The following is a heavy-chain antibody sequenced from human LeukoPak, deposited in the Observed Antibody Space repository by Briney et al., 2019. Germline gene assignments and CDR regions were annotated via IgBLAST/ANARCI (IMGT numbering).Heavy chain of an antibody. CDR1: GGSFSGYY. CDR3: AREQDGYYFDY. Sequence: SETLSLTCAVYGGSFSGYYWSWIRQHPGKGLEWIGYIYYSGNTYYNPSLKSRVTISVDTSKNQFSLKLSSVTAADTAVYYCAREQDGYYFDYWGQGTLVTVSS. V-gene: IGHV4-31*11. J-gene: IGHJ4*02. D-gene: IGHD5-24*01. CDR2: IYYSGNT.